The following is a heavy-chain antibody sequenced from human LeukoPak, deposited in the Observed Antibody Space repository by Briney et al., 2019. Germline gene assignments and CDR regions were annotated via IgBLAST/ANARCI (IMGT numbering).Heavy chain of an antibody. CDR2: INHSGST. CDR3: ATTYYDFWSGYYTGAYYFDY. D-gene: IGHD3-3*01. V-gene: IGHV4-34*01. CDR1: GGSFSGYY. Sequence: PSETLSLTCAVYGGSFSGYYWSWIRQPPGKGLEWIGEINHSGSTNYNPSLKSRVTISVDTSKNQFSLKLSSETAADTAVYYCATTYYDFWSGYYTGAYYFDYWGQGTLVTVSS. J-gene: IGHJ4*02.